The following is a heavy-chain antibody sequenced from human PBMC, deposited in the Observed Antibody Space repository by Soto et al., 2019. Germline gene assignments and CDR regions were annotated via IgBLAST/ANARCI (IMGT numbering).Heavy chain of an antibody. J-gene: IGHJ5*02. CDR1: GGSISSYY. Sequence: LALTCTVSGGSISSYYWSWIRQPPGKGLEWIGYIYYSGSTNYNPSLKSRVTISVDTSKNQFSLKLSSVTAADTAVYYCARARTERFDPWGQGTLVTVSS. V-gene: IGHV4-59*01. CDR2: IYYSGST. CDR3: ARARTERFDP.